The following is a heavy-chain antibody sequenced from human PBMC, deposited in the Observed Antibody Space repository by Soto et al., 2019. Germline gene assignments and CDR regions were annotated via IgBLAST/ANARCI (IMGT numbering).Heavy chain of an antibody. CDR2: INPNSGGT. Sequence: ASVKVSCKASGYTFTGYYMHWVRQAPGQGLEWMGWINPNSGGTNYAQKFQGWVTMTRDTSISTAYMEPSRLRSDDTAVYYCARDTAMVTKRKYYYGMDVWGQGTTVTVSS. CDR1: GYTFTGYY. J-gene: IGHJ6*02. D-gene: IGHD5-18*01. CDR3: ARDTAMVTKRKYYYGMDV. V-gene: IGHV1-2*04.